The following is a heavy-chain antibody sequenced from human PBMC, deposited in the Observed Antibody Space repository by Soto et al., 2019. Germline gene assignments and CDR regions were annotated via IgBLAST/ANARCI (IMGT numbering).Heavy chain of an antibody. V-gene: IGHV3-23*01. CDR1: GFTFNNYA. CDR2: ISGGGDTT. J-gene: IGHJ4*02. Sequence: EVQLLESGGGLVQPGGSLRLSCAASGFTFNNYAMSWVRQAPGKGLEWVSAISGGGDTTSYADSVKGRFTVSRDGTKNTLYLQMSSLRAEDTALYYCAKGRGGSGSLTPRVAFWGQGNLVTVSS. D-gene: IGHD3-10*01. CDR3: AKGRGGSGSLTPRVAF.